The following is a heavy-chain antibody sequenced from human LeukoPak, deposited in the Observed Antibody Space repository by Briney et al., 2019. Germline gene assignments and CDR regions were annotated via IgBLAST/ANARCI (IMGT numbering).Heavy chain of an antibody. J-gene: IGHJ4*02. CDR2: IYSGGST. CDR1: GFTVSSNY. V-gene: IGHV3-53*01. D-gene: IGHD6-19*01. CDR3: ARHSGQVAVAGTAY. Sequence: GSLRLSCAASGFTVSSNYMSWVRQAPGKGLEWVSVIYSGGSTYYADSVKGRFTISRDNSKNTLYLQMNSLRAEDTAVYYCARHSGQVAVAGTAYWGQGTLFTVSS.